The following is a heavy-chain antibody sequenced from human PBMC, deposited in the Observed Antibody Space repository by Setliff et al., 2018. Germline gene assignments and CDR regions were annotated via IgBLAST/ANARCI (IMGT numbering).Heavy chain of an antibody. D-gene: IGHD3-3*01. CDR2: IKEDGSEK. Sequence: GGSLRLSCAASGFTFNCCWMSWVRQAPGKGLEWVANIKEDGSEKYYMDSVKGRFTMSRDNAKNSLYLQMNSLRAEDTAVYYCARDTYTIFGVVPSEAHAFDIWGQGTMVTVSS. CDR1: GFTFNCCW. J-gene: IGHJ3*02. V-gene: IGHV3-7*01. CDR3: ARDTYTIFGVVPSEAHAFDI.